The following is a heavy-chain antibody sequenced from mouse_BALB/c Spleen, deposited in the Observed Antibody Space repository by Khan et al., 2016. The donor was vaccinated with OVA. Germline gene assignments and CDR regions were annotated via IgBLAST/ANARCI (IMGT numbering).Heavy chain of an antibody. J-gene: IGHJ2*01. CDR2: ISNSGNT. D-gene: IGHD1-1*01. Sequence: EVQLVESGPGLVKPSQSLSLTCTVTGYSIASDYAWNWIRQFPGNKLEWMGFISNSGNTNYNPSLKSRISITRATSKNQFFLQLNSVTSEDTATYYCARVYGGDFDYWGQGTTLTVSS. V-gene: IGHV3-2*02. CDR1: GYSIASDYA. CDR3: ARVYGGDFDY.